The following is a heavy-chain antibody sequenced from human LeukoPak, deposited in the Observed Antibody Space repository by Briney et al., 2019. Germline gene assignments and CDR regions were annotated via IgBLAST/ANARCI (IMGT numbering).Heavy chain of an antibody. V-gene: IGHV3-30-3*01. J-gene: IGHJ4*02. D-gene: IGHD3-10*01. Sequence: TGGSLRLSCAASRFTFTTYAVHWVRQAPGKGLEWVALISNDGSKKYHADSVKGRFTISRNNSNNTLYLQMNSLRPEDTAVYYCARADYYTSGTYRYYFDYWGQGTLVTVSS. CDR3: ARADYYTSGTYRYYFDY. CDR2: ISNDGSKK. CDR1: RFTFTTYA.